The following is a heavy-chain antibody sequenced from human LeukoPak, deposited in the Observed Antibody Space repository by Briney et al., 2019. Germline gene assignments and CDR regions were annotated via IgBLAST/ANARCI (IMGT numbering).Heavy chain of an antibody. CDR3: ARQPPDTASFDY. Sequence: SETLSLTCTVSGYSINNGYYWGWIRQPPGKGLEWIGSIYHSGSTYYKPSLKSRVTISVDTSKNQFSLKLSSVTAADTAVYFCARQPPDTASFDYWGQGTLVTVSS. V-gene: IGHV4-38-2*02. CDR1: GYSINNGYY. D-gene: IGHD3-22*01. CDR2: IYHSGST. J-gene: IGHJ4*02.